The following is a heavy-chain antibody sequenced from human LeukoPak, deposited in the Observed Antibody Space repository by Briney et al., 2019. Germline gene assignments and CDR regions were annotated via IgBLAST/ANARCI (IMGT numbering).Heavy chain of an antibody. D-gene: IGHD2-2*01. CDR2: TYYRSKWSY. CDR3: GRGGIGYCSTTSCYFES. CDR1: GDSVSTNSAA. Sequence: SQTLSLTCALSGDSVSTNSAAWEWIRQSPSRGLEWLGRTYYRSKWSYDYAVSVKSRITINPDTSKNQFSLQLNAVAPEDTAVYYCGRGGIGYCSTTSCYFESWGQGTLVTVSS. J-gene: IGHJ4*02. V-gene: IGHV6-1*01.